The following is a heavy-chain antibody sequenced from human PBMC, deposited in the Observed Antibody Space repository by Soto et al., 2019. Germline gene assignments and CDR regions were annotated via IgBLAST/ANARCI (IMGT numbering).Heavy chain of an antibody. D-gene: IGHD3-3*01. V-gene: IGHV4-4*07. CDR3: ARRRRFYDWFDP. CDR2: IYSSGNT. J-gene: IGHJ5*02. CDR1: GGTISGYY. Sequence: PSETLSLTCSVSGGTISGYYWTWIRQPAGKGLEWIGRIYSSGNTKYNPSLQSRVTMSLDTSNIQFSLRLTSVTAADTAFYYCARRRRFYDWFDPWGQGTLVTVSS.